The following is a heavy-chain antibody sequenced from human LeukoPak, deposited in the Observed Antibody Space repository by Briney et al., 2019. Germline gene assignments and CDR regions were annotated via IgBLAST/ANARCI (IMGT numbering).Heavy chain of an antibody. CDR3: AKDVAAAGTLRTYVY. CDR2: ISGSGGST. J-gene: IGHJ4*02. Sequence: QSGGSLRLSCAASGFTFSSYAMSWVHQAPGKGLEWVSAISGSGGSTYYADSVKGRFTISRDNSKNTLYLQMNSLRAEDTAVYYCAKDVAAAGTLRTYVYWGQGTLVTVSS. CDR1: GFTFSSYA. V-gene: IGHV3-23*01. D-gene: IGHD6-13*01.